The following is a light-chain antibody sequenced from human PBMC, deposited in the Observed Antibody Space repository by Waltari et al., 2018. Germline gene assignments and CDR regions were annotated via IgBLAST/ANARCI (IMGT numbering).Light chain of an antibody. V-gene: IGKV1-5*03. J-gene: IGKJ1*01. CDR3: QHFNSFSRT. CDR2: KAS. CDR1: QRISSW. Sequence: DIQMTQSPSTLSASVGDRVTITCRASQRISSWLAWYQQKPGKAPKLLIYKASSLETGVPSMFSGSVSGTEFTLTISSLQPDDFATYYCQHFNSFSRTFGQGTKVEIK.